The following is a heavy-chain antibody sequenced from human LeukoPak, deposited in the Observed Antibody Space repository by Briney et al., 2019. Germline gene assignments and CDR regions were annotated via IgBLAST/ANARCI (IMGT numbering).Heavy chain of an antibody. CDR3: ARANTAMAERAPFDY. D-gene: IGHD5-18*01. CDR2: IIPIFGTA. CDR1: GGTFSSYA. V-gene: IGHV1-69*05. Sequence: ASVKVSCKASGGTFSSYAISWVRQAPGQGLGWMGGIIPIFGTANYAQKFQGRVTITTDESTSTAYMELSSLRSEDTAVYYCARANTAMAERAPFDYWGQGTLVTVSS. J-gene: IGHJ4*02.